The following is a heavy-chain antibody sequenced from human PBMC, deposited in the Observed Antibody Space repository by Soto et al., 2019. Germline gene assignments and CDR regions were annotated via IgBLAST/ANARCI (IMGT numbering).Heavy chain of an antibody. V-gene: IGHV3-30*03. Sequence: PGGSLRLSCAASGFTFRNYDMHWVRQAPGKGLEWVTVISFDGSNEYYADSVKGRFTISRDNSKNTLYLRMSSLRTEDTAVYYCATTIDYGDLHDAFDIWGQGTMVTVSS. J-gene: IGHJ3*02. CDR1: GFTFRNYD. CDR3: ATTIDYGDLHDAFDI. CDR2: ISFDGSNE. D-gene: IGHD4-17*01.